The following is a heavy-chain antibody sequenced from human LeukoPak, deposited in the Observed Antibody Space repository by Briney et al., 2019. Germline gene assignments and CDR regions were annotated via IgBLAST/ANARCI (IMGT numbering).Heavy chain of an antibody. CDR2: IYYSGST. Sequence: KPSETLSLTCTVSGGSISSSSYYWGWIRQPPGKGLEWIGSIYYSGSTYYNPSLKSRVTISVDTSKNQFSLKLSSVTAADTAVYYCARDHNPDIVVVPAAIGYYYMDVWGKGTTVTVSS. CDR1: GGSISSSSYY. D-gene: IGHD2-2*01. CDR3: ARDHNPDIVVVPAAIGYYYMDV. V-gene: IGHV4-39*07. J-gene: IGHJ6*03.